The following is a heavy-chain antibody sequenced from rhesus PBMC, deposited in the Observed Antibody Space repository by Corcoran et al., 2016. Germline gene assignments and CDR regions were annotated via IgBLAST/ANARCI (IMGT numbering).Heavy chain of an antibody. CDR3: AKVPQPDDYGYYDNSLDV. Sequence: EVQLVETGGGLVQPGGSLRLSCAASGFTFSSYGMSWVRQAPGKGLEWVAGMSYTGGSTYYADSVKGRFTSTRDNSKNTLSLQMNSLRAEDTAVYYCAKVPQPDDYGYYDNSLDVWGRGVLVTVSS. V-gene: IGHV3S5*01. CDR2: MSYTGGST. CDR1: GFTFSSYG. D-gene: IGHD3-9*01. J-gene: IGHJ5-2*02.